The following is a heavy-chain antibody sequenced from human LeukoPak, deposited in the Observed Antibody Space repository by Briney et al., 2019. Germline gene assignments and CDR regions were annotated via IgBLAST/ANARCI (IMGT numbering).Heavy chain of an antibody. J-gene: IGHJ4*02. CDR3: ATHIAAAGSFDY. CDR1: GGSISSYY. Sequence: PSETLSLTCTVSGGSISSYYWSWNRQPPGKGLEWIGYIYYSGSTNYNPSLKSRVTISVDTSKNQFSLKLSSVTAADTAVYYCATHIAAAGSFDYWGQGTLVTVPS. V-gene: IGHV4-59*01. CDR2: IYYSGST. D-gene: IGHD6-13*01.